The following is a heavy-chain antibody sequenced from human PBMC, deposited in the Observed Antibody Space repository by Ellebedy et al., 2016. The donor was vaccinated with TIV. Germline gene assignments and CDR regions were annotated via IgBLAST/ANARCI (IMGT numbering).Heavy chain of an antibody. Sequence: GESLKISCAASGFTVSSNEMSWVRQAPGKGLEWVSSISGGSTYYADSVKGRFTISRDNAKNSLYLQMNSLRAEDTAVYYCARGVPFDYWGQGTLVTVSS. CDR2: ISGGST. V-gene: IGHV3-38-3*01. J-gene: IGHJ4*02. D-gene: IGHD3-10*01. CDR1: GFTVSSNE. CDR3: ARGVPFDY.